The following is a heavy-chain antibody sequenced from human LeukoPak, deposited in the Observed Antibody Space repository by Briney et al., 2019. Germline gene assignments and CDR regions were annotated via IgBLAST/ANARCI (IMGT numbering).Heavy chain of an antibody. CDR1: GYTFTSYY. Sequence: ASVKVSCKASGYTFTSYYMHWVRQAPGQGLEWMGIINPSGGSTSYAQKFQGRVTMTRDTSTSTVYMELSSLRSEDTAVYYCARTDCSSTSCYGWFDPWGQGTLVTVSS. CDR2: INPSGGST. J-gene: IGHJ5*02. D-gene: IGHD2-2*01. CDR3: ARTDCSSTSCYGWFDP. V-gene: IGHV1-46*01.